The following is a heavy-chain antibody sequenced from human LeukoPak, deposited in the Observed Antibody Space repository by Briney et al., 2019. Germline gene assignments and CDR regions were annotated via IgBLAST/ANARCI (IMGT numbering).Heavy chain of an antibody. CDR2: IYPGDSDT. CDR3: ARQGNDTTGSTWT. Sequence: GESLKISCKGSGYSFTSYWIGWVRQMPGKGLEWTGIIYPGDSDTRYSPSFQGQVTISADKSINTAYLQWSSLKASDSAMYYCARQGNDTTGSTWTWGQGTLVTVSS. V-gene: IGHV5-51*01. CDR1: GYSFTSYW. D-gene: IGHD3-22*01. J-gene: IGHJ5*02.